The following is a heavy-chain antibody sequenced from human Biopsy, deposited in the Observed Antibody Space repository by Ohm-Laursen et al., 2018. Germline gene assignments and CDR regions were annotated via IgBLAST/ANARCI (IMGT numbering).Heavy chain of an antibody. Sequence: SDTLSLTCTVSGESMGTYYWSWIRQPPGKVMEWIASIYYSGTTHKNPSLKSRVTISVDTSQGLLSLDLSSVTAADTAVYYCAKGGGVGGALDYWGQGTLVTVSS. CDR3: AKGGGVGGALDY. D-gene: IGHD4-23*01. CDR1: GESMGTYY. V-gene: IGHV4-59*07. CDR2: IYYSGTT. J-gene: IGHJ4*02.